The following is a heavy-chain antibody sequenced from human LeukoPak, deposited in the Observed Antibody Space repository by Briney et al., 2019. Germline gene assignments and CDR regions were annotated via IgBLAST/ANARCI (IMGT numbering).Heavy chain of an antibody. CDR1: FTFTSYW. CDR3: ATGLNAFDY. Sequence: GGSLRLSCKFTFTSYWLHWIRQAPGKALVWVSRINGDGSSTTYADYVRGRFTISRDNAKNTLYLQMSSLRADDTAVYYCATGLNAFDYWGQGTLVTVSS. CDR2: INGDGSST. J-gene: IGHJ4*02. V-gene: IGHV3-74*01. D-gene: IGHD3/OR15-3a*01.